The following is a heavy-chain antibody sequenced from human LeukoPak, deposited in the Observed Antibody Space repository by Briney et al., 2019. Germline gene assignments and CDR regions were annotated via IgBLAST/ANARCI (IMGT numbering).Heavy chain of an antibody. Sequence: GGSLRLSCAASGFTFSSYSMNWVRQASGKGLEWVSSISSSSSYIYHADSVKGRFTISRDNAKNSLYLQMNSLRAEDTAVYYCAREESGDYGFDYWGQGTLVTVSS. J-gene: IGHJ4*02. CDR1: GFTFSSYS. D-gene: IGHD4-17*01. V-gene: IGHV3-21*01. CDR2: ISSSSSYI. CDR3: AREESGDYGFDY.